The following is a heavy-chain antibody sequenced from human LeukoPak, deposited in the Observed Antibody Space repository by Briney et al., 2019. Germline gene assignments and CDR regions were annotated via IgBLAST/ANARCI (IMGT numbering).Heavy chain of an antibody. V-gene: IGHV3-23*01. J-gene: IGHJ4*02. Sequence: GGSLRLSCAASGFTFSSYAMSWVRQAPGKGLEWVSAISGSGGSTYYADSVKGRFTISRDNSKNTLYLQMNSPRVEDTAVYYCARETGLRTFDNWGQGTRVTVSS. D-gene: IGHD4-17*01. CDR3: ARETGLRTFDN. CDR1: GFTFSSYA. CDR2: ISGSGGST.